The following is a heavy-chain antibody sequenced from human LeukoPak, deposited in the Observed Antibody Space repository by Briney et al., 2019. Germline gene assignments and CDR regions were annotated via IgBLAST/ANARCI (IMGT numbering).Heavy chain of an antibody. D-gene: IGHD2-15*01. V-gene: IGHV4-59*01. CDR3: ARGKRYCSGGSCRYPTYYFDY. Sequence: SETLSLTCTVSGGSISSYYWSWLRQPPGKGLEGIGYIYYSGSTNYNPSLKSRVTISVDTSKNQFSLKLSSVTAADTAVYYCARGKRYCSGGSCRYPTYYFDYWGQGTLVTVSS. CDR2: IYYSGST. CDR1: GGSISSYY. J-gene: IGHJ4*02.